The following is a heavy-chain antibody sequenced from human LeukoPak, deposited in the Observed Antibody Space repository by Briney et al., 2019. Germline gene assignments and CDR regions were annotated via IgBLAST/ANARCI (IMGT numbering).Heavy chain of an antibody. D-gene: IGHD1-20*01. CDR3: ARHNWNHDAFDI. CDR2: IYTSGST. Sequence: SETPSLTCTVSGGSISSYYWSWIRQPPGKGLEWIGYIYTSGSTNYNPSLKSRVTISVDTSKNQFSLKLSSVTAADTAVYYCARHNWNHDAFDIWGQGTMVTVSP. CDR1: GGSISSYY. J-gene: IGHJ3*02. V-gene: IGHV4-4*09.